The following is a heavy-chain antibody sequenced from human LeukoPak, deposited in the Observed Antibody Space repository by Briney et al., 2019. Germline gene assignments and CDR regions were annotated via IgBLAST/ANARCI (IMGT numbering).Heavy chain of an antibody. Sequence: ASVKVSCKASGYKFTDDYMHWVRQAPGQGLEFMGWINPDSGFTNYARKFKGRVTMTRDTSISTAYLEVRSLTSDDTAVYYCAPTAEAYTSWWKVWGQGTLVTVSS. D-gene: IGHD3-16*01. J-gene: IGHJ4*02. CDR3: APTAEAYTSWWKV. V-gene: IGHV1-2*02. CDR2: INPDSGFT. CDR1: GYKFTDDY.